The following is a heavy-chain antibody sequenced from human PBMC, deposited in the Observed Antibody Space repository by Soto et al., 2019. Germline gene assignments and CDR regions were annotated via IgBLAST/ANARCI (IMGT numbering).Heavy chain of an antibody. CDR3: AGAVVYYYDSSGYPYYFDY. J-gene: IGHJ4*02. CDR1: GYTFTSYG. D-gene: IGHD3-22*01. V-gene: IGHV1-18*01. CDR2: ISAYNGNT. Sequence: QVQLVQSGAEVKKPGASVKVSCKASGYTFTSYGISWVRQAPGQGLEWMGWISAYNGNTNYAQKLQGRVTMTTDTSTSTAYMELRSLRSDDTAVYYCAGAVVYYYDSSGYPYYFDYWGQGTLVTVSS.